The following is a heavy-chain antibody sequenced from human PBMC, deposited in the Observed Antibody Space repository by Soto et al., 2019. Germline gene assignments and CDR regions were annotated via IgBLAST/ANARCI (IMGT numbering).Heavy chain of an antibody. Sequence: QVQLVQSGAEVKKPGSSVKVSCKASGGTFNIYAISWVRQAPGQGLEWMGGIIPIFGIGNDAQRFQGRVTITTDDTTITAYNEMRSLRAECPGVYYCARSAITLFGVVSIPPHYYSVMDGWGQGTPVTVS. V-gene: IGHV1-69*01. CDR1: GGTFNIYA. D-gene: IGHD3-3*01. J-gene: IGHJ6*02. CDR2: IIPIFGIG. CDR3: ARSAITLFGVVSIPPHYYSVMDG.